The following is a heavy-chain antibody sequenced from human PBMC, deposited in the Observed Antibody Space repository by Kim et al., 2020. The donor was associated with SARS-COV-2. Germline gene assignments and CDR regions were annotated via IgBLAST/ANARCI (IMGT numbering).Heavy chain of an antibody. D-gene: IGHD6-6*01. CDR2: IWYDGSNK. J-gene: IGHJ6*02. Sequence: GGSLRLSCAASGFTFSSYGMHWVRQAPGKGLEWVAVIWYDGSNKYYADSVKGRFTISRDNSKNTLYLQMNSLRAEDTAVYYCARNDRYSSSSNYYYGMDVWGQGTTVTVSS. CDR3: ARNDRYSSSSNYYYGMDV. CDR1: GFTFSSYG. V-gene: IGHV3-33*01.